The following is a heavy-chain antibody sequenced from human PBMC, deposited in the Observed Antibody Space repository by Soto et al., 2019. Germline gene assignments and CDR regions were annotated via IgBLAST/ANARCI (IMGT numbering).Heavy chain of an antibody. V-gene: IGHV3-30-3*01. CDR2: ISYDGSNK. Sequence: GGSLRLSYAASGFTFSSYAMHWVRQAPGKGLEWVAVISYDGSNKYYADSVKGRFTISRDNSKNTLYLQMNSLRAEDTAVYYCARGKWIFGVATLDYYYYGMDVWGQGTTVTVSS. J-gene: IGHJ6*02. CDR1: GFTFSSYA. CDR3: ARGKWIFGVATLDYYYYGMDV. D-gene: IGHD3-3*01.